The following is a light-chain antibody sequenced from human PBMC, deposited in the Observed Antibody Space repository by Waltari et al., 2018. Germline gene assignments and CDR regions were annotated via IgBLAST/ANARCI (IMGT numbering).Light chain of an antibody. V-gene: IGKV3-11*01. Sequence: ELVLTKSPATLSLSPGESATLSCRASHSVNWYLAWYQQRPGQAPRLLIYDASNRATGIPARFSGSGSETDFTLTISSLQPEDSAVYYCQQRRNWPRTFGGGTKVEIK. CDR3: QQRRNWPRT. J-gene: IGKJ4*01. CDR2: DAS. CDR1: HSVNWY.